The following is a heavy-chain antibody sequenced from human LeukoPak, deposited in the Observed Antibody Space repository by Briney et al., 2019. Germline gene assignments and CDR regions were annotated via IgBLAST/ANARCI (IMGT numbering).Heavy chain of an antibody. Sequence: GSLRLSCVASGFPFSSYSMNWVRQAPGKGLEWVSSISSSSSYIYYADSVKGRFTISRDNAKNSLYLQMNSLRAEDTAVYYCARDLIQPPFDYWGQGTLVTVSS. CDR1: GFPFSSYS. J-gene: IGHJ4*02. CDR2: ISSSSSYI. V-gene: IGHV3-21*01. CDR3: ARDLIQPPFDY. D-gene: IGHD5-18*01.